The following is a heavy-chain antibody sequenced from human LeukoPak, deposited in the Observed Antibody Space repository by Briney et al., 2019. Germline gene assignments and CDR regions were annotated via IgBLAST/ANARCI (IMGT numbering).Heavy chain of an antibody. CDR1: GFTFSSYW. J-gene: IGHJ4*02. V-gene: IGHV3-74*01. CDR2: TSDVGSHT. CDR3: ARVTGGYNLVDY. Sequence: HPGGSLRLSCAASGFTFSSYWMHWVRQAPGTGLVWVSRTSDVGSHTFYADSVKGRFAMSRDNAKNTLYLQMNSLRVEDTAVYYCARVTGGYNLVDYWGQGTLVTVSS. D-gene: IGHD5-24*01.